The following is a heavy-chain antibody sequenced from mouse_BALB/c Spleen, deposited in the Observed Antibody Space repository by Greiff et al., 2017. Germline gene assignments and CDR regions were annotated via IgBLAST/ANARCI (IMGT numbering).Heavy chain of an antibody. V-gene: IGHV3-2*02. D-gene: IGHD1-1*01. J-gene: IGHJ4*01. Sequence: EVKLVESGPGLVKPSQSLSLTCTVTGYSITSDYAWNWIRQFPGNKLEWMGYISYSGSTSYNPSLKSRISITRDTSKNQFFLQLNSVTTEDTATYYCATYYYGSSYYAMDYWGQGTSVTVSS. CDR1: GYSITSDYA. CDR2: ISYSGST. CDR3: ATYYYGSSYYAMDY.